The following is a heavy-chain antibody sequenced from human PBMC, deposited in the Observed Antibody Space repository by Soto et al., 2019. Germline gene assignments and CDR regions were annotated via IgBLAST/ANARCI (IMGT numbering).Heavy chain of an antibody. J-gene: IGHJ5*02. CDR1: GFTFSSYS. V-gene: IGHV3-48*01. D-gene: IGHD3-3*01. Sequence: GGSLRLSCAASGFTFSSYSMNWVRQAPGKGLEWVSYISSSSSTIYYADSVKGRFTISRDNAKNSLYLQMNSLRAEDTAVYYCARVSLETTIFGVVIWFDPWGQGTLVTVSS. CDR2: ISSSSSTI. CDR3: ARVSLETTIFGVVIWFDP.